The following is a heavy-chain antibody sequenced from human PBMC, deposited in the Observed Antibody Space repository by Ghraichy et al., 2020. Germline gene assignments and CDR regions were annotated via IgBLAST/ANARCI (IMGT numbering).Heavy chain of an antibody. V-gene: IGHV3-23*01. CDR1: GFTFSSYA. CDR3: AKKFSDYRAFDI. D-gene: IGHD3-16*01. Sequence: ETLYLTCAASGFTFSSYAMSWVRQAPGKGLEWVSGISASGGTTYYADSVKGRFTISRDNSKNTLYLQMNSLRAEDTAVYYCAKKFSDYRAFDIWGQGTMVTVFS. CDR2: ISASGGTT. J-gene: IGHJ3*02.